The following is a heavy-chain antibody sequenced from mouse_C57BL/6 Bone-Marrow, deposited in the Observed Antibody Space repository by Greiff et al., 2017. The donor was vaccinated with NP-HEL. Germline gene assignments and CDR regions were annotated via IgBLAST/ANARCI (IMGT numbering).Heavy chain of an antibody. CDR1: GFNIKDDY. CDR3: TTSNYYGSRRYFDY. D-gene: IGHD1-1*01. CDR2: IDPENGDT. V-gene: IGHV14-4*01. J-gene: IGHJ2*01. Sequence: VQLQQSGAELVRPGASVKLSCTASGFNIKDDYMHWVKQRPEQGLEWIGWIDPENGDTEYASKFQGKATITADTFSNTAYLQLSSLTSEDTAVYYCTTSNYYGSRRYFDYWGQGTTLTVSS.